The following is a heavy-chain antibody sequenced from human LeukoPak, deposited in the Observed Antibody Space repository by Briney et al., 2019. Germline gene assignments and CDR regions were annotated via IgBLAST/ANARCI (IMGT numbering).Heavy chain of an antibody. CDR2: IYPGDSDT. D-gene: IGHD3-9*01. V-gene: IGHV5-51*01. J-gene: IGHJ5*02. CDR1: GYNFTNYW. Sequence: GESLKISCKGSGYNFTNYWIGWVRQMPGKGLEWMGIIYPGDSDTRYSPSFQGQVTISADKSISTAYLQWSSLKASDTAMYYCARHRSLRYFDWLPQFDPWGQGTLVTVSS. CDR3: ARHRSLRYFDWLPQFDP.